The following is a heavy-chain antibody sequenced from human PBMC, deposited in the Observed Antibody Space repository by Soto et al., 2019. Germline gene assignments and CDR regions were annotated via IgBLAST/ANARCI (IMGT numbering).Heavy chain of an antibody. D-gene: IGHD3-10*01. Sequence: PGGSLRLSCAASGFTFGSYAMSWVRQAPGKGLEWVSAISGSGGSTYYADPVKGRFTISRDNSKNTLYLQMNSLRAEDTAVYYCAKYLRFGGSHCYFDYWGQGTLVTVSS. V-gene: IGHV3-23*01. CDR2: ISGSGGST. CDR1: GFTFGSYA. J-gene: IGHJ4*02. CDR3: AKYLRFGGSHCYFDY.